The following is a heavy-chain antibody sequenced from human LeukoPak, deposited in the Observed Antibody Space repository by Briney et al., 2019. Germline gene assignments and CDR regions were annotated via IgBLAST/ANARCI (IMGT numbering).Heavy chain of an antibody. D-gene: IGHD1-20*01. J-gene: IGHJ5*02. Sequence: GGSLRLSCSASGFTFSSYAMHWVRQAPGKGLEYVSAISSNGGSTYYADSVKGRFTISRDNSKNTPYLQMSSLRAEDTAVYYCVRGVTGTTGRWFDPWGQGTLVTVSS. V-gene: IGHV3-64D*06. CDR2: ISSNGGST. CDR1: GFTFSSYA. CDR3: VRGVTGTTGRWFDP.